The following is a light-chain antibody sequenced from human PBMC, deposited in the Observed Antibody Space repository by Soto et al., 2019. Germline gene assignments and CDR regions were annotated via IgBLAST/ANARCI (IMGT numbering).Light chain of an antibody. CDR3: AAWDDSLGGTV. CDR1: SSNIGSNY. J-gene: IGLJ7*01. Sequence: QSVLTQPHSASGTPGQRVTISCSGSSSNIGSNYVYWYQQIPGTAPKLLIYRNNQRPSGVPDRFSGSQSGTSASLAISGLRSEDEADYYCAAWDDSLGGTVFGGGTQLTVL. CDR2: RNN. V-gene: IGLV1-47*01.